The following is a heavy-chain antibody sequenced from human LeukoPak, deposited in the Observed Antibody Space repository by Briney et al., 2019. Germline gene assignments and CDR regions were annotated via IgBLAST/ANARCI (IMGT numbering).Heavy chain of an antibody. CDR1: GGSISSSSYY. CDR2: IYYSGST. J-gene: IGHJ4*02. D-gene: IGHD1-26*01. V-gene: IGHV4-39*01. CDR3: ARHRWATFDY. Sequence: SETLSLTCTVSGGSISSSSYYWGWIRQPPGKGLEWIGSIYYSGSTYYNPSLKSRVTISVDTSKNQFSLKLSSVTAADTAVYYCARHRWATFDYWGQGTLVTVSS.